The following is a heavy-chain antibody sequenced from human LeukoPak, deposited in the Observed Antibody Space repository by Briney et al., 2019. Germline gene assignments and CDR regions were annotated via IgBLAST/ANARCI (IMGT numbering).Heavy chain of an antibody. Sequence: ASVKVSCKASGYTFTSYDINWVRQATGQGLEWMGWMNPNSGNTGYAQKFQGRVTITRNTSISTAYMELSSLRSEDTAVYYCARGDYCSSTCCSNWFDPWGQGTLVIVSS. V-gene: IGHV1-8*03. J-gene: IGHJ5*02. CDR3: ARGDYCSSTCCSNWFDP. CDR2: MNPNSGNT. CDR1: GYTFTSYD. D-gene: IGHD2-2*01.